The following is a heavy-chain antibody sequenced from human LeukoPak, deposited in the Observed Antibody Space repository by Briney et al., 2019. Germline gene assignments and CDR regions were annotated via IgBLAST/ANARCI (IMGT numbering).Heavy chain of an antibody. CDR3: ARELDWPNQGY. J-gene: IGHJ4*02. CDR1: GFTVSSNY. D-gene: IGHD3-9*01. V-gene: IGHV3-66*01. Sequence: QPGGSLRLSCAASGFTVSSNYMSWVRQAPGKGLEWVSVIYSGGSTYYADSVKGRFTISRDNSKNTLYLQMNSLRAEDTAVYYCARELDWPNQGYWGQGTLVTVSS. CDR2: IYSGGST.